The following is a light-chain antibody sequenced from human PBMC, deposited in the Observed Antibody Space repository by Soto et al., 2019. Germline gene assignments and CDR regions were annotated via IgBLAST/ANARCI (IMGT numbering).Light chain of an antibody. Sequence: IVMTQSPATLSVSLGHSATLSCRASQSVSSYLAWYQQKPGQAPRLLIYDASNRATGIPARFSGSGSGTDFTLTISSLEPEDFAVYYCQQRSTFGQGTRLEIK. CDR1: QSVSSY. CDR2: DAS. V-gene: IGKV3-11*01. CDR3: QQRST. J-gene: IGKJ5*01.